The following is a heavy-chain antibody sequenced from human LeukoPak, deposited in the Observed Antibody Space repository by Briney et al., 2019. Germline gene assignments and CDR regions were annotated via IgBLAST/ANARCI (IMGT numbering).Heavy chain of an antibody. CDR1: GGSFSGYY. V-gene: IGHV4-34*01. J-gene: IGHJ4*02. D-gene: IGHD5-12*01. CDR2: INHSGST. CDR3: ARGPTYVDIVATVIAPYFDY. Sequence: PSETLSLTCAVYGGSFSGYYWSWIRQPPGKGLEWIGEINHSGSTNYNPSLKSRVTISVDTSKNQFSLKLSSATAADTAVYYCARGPTYVDIVATVIAPYFDYWGQGTLVTVSS.